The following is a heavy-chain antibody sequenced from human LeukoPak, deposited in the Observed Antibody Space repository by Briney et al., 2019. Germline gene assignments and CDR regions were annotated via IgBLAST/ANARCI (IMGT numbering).Heavy chain of an antibody. CDR3: ARDWDHYGMDV. CDR1: GYTFTSYG. J-gene: IGHJ6*02. V-gene: IGHV1-18*01. CDR2: ISAYNGNT. D-gene: IGHD1-26*01. Sequence: ASVKVSCKASGYTFTSYGISWVRQAPGQGLEWMGWISAYNGNTNYAQKLQGRVTMTTDTSTSTAYMEPRSLRSDDTAVYYCARDWDHYGMDVWGQGTTVTVSS.